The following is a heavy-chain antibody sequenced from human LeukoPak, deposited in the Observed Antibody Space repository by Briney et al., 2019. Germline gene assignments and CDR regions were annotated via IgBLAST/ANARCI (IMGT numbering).Heavy chain of an antibody. D-gene: IGHD3-10*01. V-gene: IGHV3-30*04. CDR1: GFTFSSYA. Sequence: GGSLRLSCAASGFTFSSYAMHWVRQAPGKGLEWVAVISYDGSNKYYADSVKGRFTISRDNSKNTLYLQMNSLRAEDTAVYYCAKDSQPTMVRGVIITGDYYYMDVWGKGTTVTISS. J-gene: IGHJ6*03. CDR3: AKDSQPTMVRGVIITGDYYYMDV. CDR2: ISYDGSNK.